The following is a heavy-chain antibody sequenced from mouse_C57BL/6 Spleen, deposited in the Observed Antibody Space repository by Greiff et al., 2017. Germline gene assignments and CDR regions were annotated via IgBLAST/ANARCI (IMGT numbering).Heavy chain of an antibody. Sequence: QVQLQQSGAELVRPGASVKLSCKASGFTFTSYWMQWVKQRPGQGLEWIGEIDPSDSDTKYDPKFKGKATMTVDTSSSTAYMQLSSLTSEDTAVYYCARRGPAWFWGWGKGTLVT. D-gene: IGHD2-2*01. J-gene: IGHJ3*01. CDR1: GFTFTSYW. V-gene: IGHV1-50*01. CDR2: IDPSDSDT. CDR3: ARRGPAWFWG.